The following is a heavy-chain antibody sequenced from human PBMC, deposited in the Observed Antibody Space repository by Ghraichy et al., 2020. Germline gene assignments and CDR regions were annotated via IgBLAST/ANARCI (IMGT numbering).Heavy chain of an antibody. CDR2: ISAYNGNT. Sequence: ASVKVSCKASGYTFTSYGISWVRQAPGQGLEWMGWISAYNGNTNYAQKLQGRVTMTTDTSTSTAYMELRSLRSDDTAVYYCARDYREDSSGYYQENWGQGTLVTVSS. J-gene: IGHJ4*02. V-gene: IGHV1-18*01. CDR1: GYTFTSYG. CDR3: ARDYREDSSGYYQEN. D-gene: IGHD3-22*01.